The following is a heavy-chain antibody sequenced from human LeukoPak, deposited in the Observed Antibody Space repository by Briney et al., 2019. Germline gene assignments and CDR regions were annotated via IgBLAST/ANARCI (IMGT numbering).Heavy chain of an antibody. V-gene: IGHV1-2*02. CDR3: ARDLSPMVRGVISDY. J-gene: IGHJ4*02. Sequence: ASVKVSCKASGYTFTRYYMHWVRQAPGQGLEWMGWINPNSGGTNYAQKLQGRVTMTTDTSKSTAYMELRSLRSDDTAVYYCARDLSPMVRGVISDYWGQGTLVTVSS. CDR1: GYTFTRYY. D-gene: IGHD3-10*01. CDR2: INPNSGGT.